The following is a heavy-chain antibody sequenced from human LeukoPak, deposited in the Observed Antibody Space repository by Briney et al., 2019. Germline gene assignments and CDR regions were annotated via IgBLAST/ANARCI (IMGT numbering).Heavy chain of an antibody. CDR3: AKDLGSSSGWPFDY. CDR1: GFTFSSYA. D-gene: IGHD6-19*01. V-gene: IGHV3-23*01. CDR2: ISGSGGST. Sequence: GGSLRLSCAASGFTFSSYAMSWVRQAPGKGLEWVSAISGSGGSTYYTDSVKGRFTISRDNSKNTLYLQMNSLRAEDTAVYYCAKDLGSSSGWPFDYWGQGTLVTVSS. J-gene: IGHJ4*02.